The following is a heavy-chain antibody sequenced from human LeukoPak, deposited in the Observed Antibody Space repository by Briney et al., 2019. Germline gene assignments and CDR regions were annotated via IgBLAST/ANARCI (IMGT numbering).Heavy chain of an antibody. V-gene: IGHV3-21*01. D-gene: IGHD5-12*01. CDR1: GFTFSSYE. CDR2: ISSSSSYI. CDR3: ASYAVATKEGIDY. Sequence: GGSLRLSCAASGFTFSSYEMNWVRQAPGKGLEWVSSISSSSSYIYYADSVKGRFTISRDNAKNSLYLQMNSLRAEDTAVYYCASYAVATKEGIDYWGQGTLVTVSS. J-gene: IGHJ4*02.